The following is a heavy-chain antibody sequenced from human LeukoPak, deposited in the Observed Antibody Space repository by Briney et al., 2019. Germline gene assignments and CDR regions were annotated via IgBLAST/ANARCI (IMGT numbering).Heavy chain of an antibody. CDR3: ARAKAARRYYYYYYGMDV. CDR2: IYYSGST. J-gene: IGHJ6*02. CDR1: GGSFSGYY. D-gene: IGHD6-6*01. V-gene: IGHV4-30-4*01. Sequence: SETLSLTCAVYGGSFSGYYWSWIRQPPGKGLEWIGYIYYSGSTYYNPSLKSRVTISVDTSKNQFSLKLSSVTAADTAVYYCARAKAARRYYYYYYGMDVWGQGTTVTVSS.